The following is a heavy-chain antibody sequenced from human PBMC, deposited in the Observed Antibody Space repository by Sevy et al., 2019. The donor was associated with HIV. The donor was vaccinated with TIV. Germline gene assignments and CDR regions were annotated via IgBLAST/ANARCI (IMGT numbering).Heavy chain of an antibody. D-gene: IGHD3-10*01. J-gene: IGHJ4*02. V-gene: IGHV4-59*08. CDR2: IYYNGHI. CDR3: AGEDAWGRGYS. CDR1: GGSITSLY. Sequence: SETLSLTCTVSGGSITSLYWNWIRQPPGKGLEWIANIYYNGHINYNPSLKSRVTLSVDTSKNPFPLRLSSVTAADTAKYYCAGEDAWGRGYSWGQGTLVTVSS.